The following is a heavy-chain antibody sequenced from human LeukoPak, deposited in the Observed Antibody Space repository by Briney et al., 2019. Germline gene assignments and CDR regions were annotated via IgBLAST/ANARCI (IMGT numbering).Heavy chain of an antibody. V-gene: IGHV4-59*01. CDR3: ARFVDTAMVYYFDY. Sequence: NPSETLSLTCTVSGGSISNYYWSWIRQPPGKGLEWIGYIYHSGSTNYNPSLKSRVTISVDTSKNQFSLKLSSVTAADTAVYYCARFVDTAMVYYFDYWGQGTLVTVSS. D-gene: IGHD5-18*01. CDR2: IYHSGST. CDR1: GGSISNYY. J-gene: IGHJ4*02.